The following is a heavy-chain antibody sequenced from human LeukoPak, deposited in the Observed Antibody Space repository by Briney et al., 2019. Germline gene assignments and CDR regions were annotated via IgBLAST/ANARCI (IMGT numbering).Heavy chain of an antibody. J-gene: IGHJ4*02. Sequence: SETLSLTCTVSGGSISSYYWSWIRQPPGKGLEWIGYIYYSGSTNYNPSLKSRVTISVDTSKNQFSLKLSSVTAADTAVYYCARHGGRYEGPYFDYWGQGTLVTVSS. V-gene: IGHV4-59*08. D-gene: IGHD6-19*01. CDR1: GGSISSYY. CDR3: ARHGGRYEGPYFDY. CDR2: IYYSGST.